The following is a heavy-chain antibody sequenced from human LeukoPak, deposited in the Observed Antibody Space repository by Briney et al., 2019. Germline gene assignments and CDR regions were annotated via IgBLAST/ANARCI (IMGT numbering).Heavy chain of an antibody. Sequence: PSETLSLTCTVSGGSISSYYWSWIRQPPGKGLEWIGRIYTSGSTNYNPSLKSRVTISVDTSKNQFSLKLSSVTAADTAVYYCARYRLDYDILTGYPPDAFDIWGQGIMVTVSS. CDR1: GGSISSYY. D-gene: IGHD3-9*01. CDR3: ARYRLDYDILTGYPPDAFDI. J-gene: IGHJ3*02. V-gene: IGHV4-4*08. CDR2: IYTSGST.